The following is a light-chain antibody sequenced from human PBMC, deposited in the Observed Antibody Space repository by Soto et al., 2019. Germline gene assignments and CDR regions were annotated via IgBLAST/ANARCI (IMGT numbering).Light chain of an antibody. CDR1: QGISSW. CDR2: AAS. V-gene: IGKV1-12*01. J-gene: IGKJ1*01. Sequence: DIQMTQSPSSVSASVGDRVTITCRASQGISSWLAWYQQKPGKAPKLLIYAASSLQSGVPSRFSGSGSGTDFSLTISSLQAEDVAVYYCHQYYSTPWTFGQGTKVDIK. CDR3: HQYYSTPWT.